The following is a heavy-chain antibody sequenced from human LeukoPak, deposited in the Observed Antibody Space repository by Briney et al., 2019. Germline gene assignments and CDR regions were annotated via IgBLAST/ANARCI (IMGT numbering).Heavy chain of an antibody. J-gene: IGHJ3*01. CDR2: VYYTGRT. D-gene: IGHD3-10*01. CDR1: DGSTTGYY. V-gene: IGHV4-59*08. Sequence: SETLSLTCSVSDGSTTGYYWSWIRQPPGKGLEWVAYVYYTGRTLYNPSLESRVTISVDTSKTQFSLTVTSVTAADTAVYYCARHMSVSYDAFDLWGRGTTVTVSS. CDR3: ARHMSVSYDAFDL.